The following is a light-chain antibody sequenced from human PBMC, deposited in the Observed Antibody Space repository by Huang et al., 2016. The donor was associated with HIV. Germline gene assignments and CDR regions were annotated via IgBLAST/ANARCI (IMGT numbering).Light chain of an antibody. V-gene: IGKV3-15*01. J-gene: IGKJ2*01. CDR1: QSVSSS. CDR3: QQYINWPPFT. CDR2: GAS. Sequence: EIVMTQSPAALSVSPGERATLSCRASQSVSSSLAWYQQKPGQAPRLLIYGASTRATGGPARFSGSGSGTEFTLTISSLQSEDYAVYYCQQYINWPPFTFGQGTKLDIK.